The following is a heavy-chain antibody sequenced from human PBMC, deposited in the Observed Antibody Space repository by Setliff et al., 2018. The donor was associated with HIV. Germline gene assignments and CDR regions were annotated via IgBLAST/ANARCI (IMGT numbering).Heavy chain of an antibody. CDR3: ARYALAVPGYHNAFDI. V-gene: IGHV3-48*01. Sequence: SGGPLRLSCAASGFSFSSYGMNWVRQAPGKGLEWVSYISSTSSNIYYVDSVEGRFTISRDNADNSLYLQMNSLRAEDTAVYYCARYALAVPGYHNAFDIWGQGTMVTVSS. J-gene: IGHJ3*02. CDR1: GFSFSSYG. D-gene: IGHD6-19*01. CDR2: ISSTSSNI.